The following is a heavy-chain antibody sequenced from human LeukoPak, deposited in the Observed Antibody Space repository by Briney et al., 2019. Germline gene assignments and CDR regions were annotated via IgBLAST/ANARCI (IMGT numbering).Heavy chain of an antibody. J-gene: IGHJ6*03. V-gene: IGHV5-51*01. CDR1: GYSFTSYW. CDR3: ARVGIVVVPAAIAYYYYYMDV. CDR2: IYPGDSDT. Sequence: PGESLKISCKGPGYSFTSYWIGWVRQMPGKGLEWMGIIYPGDSDTRYSPSFQGQVTISADKSISTAYLQWSSLKASDTAMYYCARVGIVVVPAAIAYYYYYMDVWGKGTTVTVPS. D-gene: IGHD2-2*03.